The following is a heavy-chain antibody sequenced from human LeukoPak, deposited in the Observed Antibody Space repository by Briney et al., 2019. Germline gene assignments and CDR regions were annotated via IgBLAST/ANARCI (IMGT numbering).Heavy chain of an antibody. J-gene: IGHJ4*02. CDR1: GYIFTDYY. D-gene: IGHD3-9*01. CDR2: INPKSGDT. Sequence: ASVKVSCKASGYIFTDYYMHWVRQAPGQGLEWMGWINPKSGDTNYAQRLKGRVTMTRDTSLNTAHMELSRLTSDDTAVYFCAREYYDILTGYCSFGRVDYWGQGTLVTVSS. CDR3: AREYYDILTGYCSFGRVDY. V-gene: IGHV1-2*02.